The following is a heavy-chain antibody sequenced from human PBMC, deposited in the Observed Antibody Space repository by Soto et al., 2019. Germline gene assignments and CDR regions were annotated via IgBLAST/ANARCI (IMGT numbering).Heavy chain of an antibody. CDR3: AATYYYDSSGYPNFDY. V-gene: IGHV4-38-2*01. J-gene: IGHJ4*02. CDR1: GYSISSGYY. D-gene: IGHD3-22*01. Sequence: SETLSLTCAVSGYSISSGYYWGWIRQPPGKGLEWIGSIYHSGSTYYNPSLKSRVTISVDTSKNQFSLKLSSVTAADTAVYYCAATYYYDSSGYPNFDYWGQGTLVTVSS. CDR2: IYHSGST.